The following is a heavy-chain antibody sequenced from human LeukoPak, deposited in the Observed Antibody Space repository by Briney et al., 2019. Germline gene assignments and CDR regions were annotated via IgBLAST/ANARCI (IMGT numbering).Heavy chain of an antibody. J-gene: IGHJ5*01. CDR2: FDPEDGEP. V-gene: IGHV1-24*01. CDR1: GYSLSELF. D-gene: IGHD1-1*01. Sequence: GASVKVSCKVSGYSLSELFTHWVRQAPGKGLEWMGGFDPEDGEPMYAQKFQGRVTMTEDTSTDTAYMELRSLGSEDTAVYYCATEKDELLDSWGQGTLVTVSS. CDR3: ATEKDELLDS.